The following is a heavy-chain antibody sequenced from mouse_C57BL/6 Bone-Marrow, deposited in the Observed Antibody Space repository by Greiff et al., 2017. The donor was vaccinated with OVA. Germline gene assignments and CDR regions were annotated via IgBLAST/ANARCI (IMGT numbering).Heavy chain of an antibody. CDR3: ARITTVVAQWYFDV. CDR1: GYTFTDYN. CDR2: INPNNGGT. V-gene: IGHV1-18*01. D-gene: IGHD1-1*01. Sequence: EVQVQQSGPELVKPGASVKIPCKASGYTFTDYNMDWVKQSHGKSLEWIGDINPNNGGTIYNQKFKGKATLTVDKSSSTAYMELRSLTSEDTAVYYCARITTVVAQWYFDVWGTGTTVTVSS. J-gene: IGHJ1*03.